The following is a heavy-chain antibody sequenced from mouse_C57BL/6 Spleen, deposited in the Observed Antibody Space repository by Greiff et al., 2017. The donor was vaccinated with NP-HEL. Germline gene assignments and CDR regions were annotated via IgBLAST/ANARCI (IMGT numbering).Heavy chain of an antibody. Sequence: QVQLQQPGAELVMPGASVKLSCKASGYTFTSYWMHWVKQRPGQGLEWIGEIDPSDSYTNYNQKFKGKSTLTVDNSSSTTYMQLSSLTSEDSAVYYCSRLPYGNYAAMDYWGQGTSVTVSS. D-gene: IGHD2-1*01. CDR1: GYTFTSYW. V-gene: IGHV1-69*01. J-gene: IGHJ4*01. CDR3: SRLPYGNYAAMDY. CDR2: IDPSDSYT.